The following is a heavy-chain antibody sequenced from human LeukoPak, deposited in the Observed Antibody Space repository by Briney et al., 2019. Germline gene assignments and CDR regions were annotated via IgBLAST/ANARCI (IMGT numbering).Heavy chain of an antibody. CDR2: IYTSGST. CDR1: GASISSYY. V-gene: IGHV4-4*09. Sequence: SETLSLTCTVSGASISSYYWSWIRQSPGKGLDWIGWIGDIYTSGSTNYNPSFKSRVNVSVDTSKKQFSLRLSSVTAADTAVYYCARYSGCGRTAFADCWGQGTLVTVSS. J-gene: IGHJ4*02. CDR3: ARYSGCGRTAFADC. D-gene: IGHD3-10*01.